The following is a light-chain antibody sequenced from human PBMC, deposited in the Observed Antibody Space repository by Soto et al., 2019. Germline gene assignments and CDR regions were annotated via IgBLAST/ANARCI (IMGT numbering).Light chain of an antibody. CDR2: EGN. Sequence: QSALTQPASVSGSPGQSITISCTGTSSDVGSYNLVSWYQQHPGKAPKLMISEGNKRPSGVSNRFSGSKSGNTASLTISGLQAEDEADYYCCSYATSSTWVFGGGTKVTVL. V-gene: IGLV2-23*01. CDR3: CSYATSSTWV. CDR1: SSDVGSYNL. J-gene: IGLJ3*02.